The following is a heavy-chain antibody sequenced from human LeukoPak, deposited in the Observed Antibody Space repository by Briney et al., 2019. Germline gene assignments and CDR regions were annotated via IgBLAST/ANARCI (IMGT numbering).Heavy chain of an antibody. V-gene: IGHV4-34*01. CDR2: INHSGST. CDR1: GGSFSGYY. D-gene: IGHD6-19*01. J-gene: IGHJ3*02. CDR3: ARGPRQWLVPGVAFDI. Sequence: PSETLSLTCAVYGGSFSGYYWSWIRQPPGKGLEWIGEINHSGSTNCNPSLKSRVTISVDTSKNQFSLKLSSVTAADTAVYYCARGPRQWLVPGVAFDIWGQGTMVTVSS.